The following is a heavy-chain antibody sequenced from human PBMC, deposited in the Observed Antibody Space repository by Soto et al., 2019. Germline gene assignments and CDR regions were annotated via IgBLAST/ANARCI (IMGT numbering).Heavy chain of an antibody. CDR2: VYWDDTK. D-gene: IGHD4-17*01. Sequence: QITLKESGPTLVKPTQTLTLTCTFSGFSLSTSGVGVGWIRQPPGKALEWLAVVYWDDTKHYSPSLKSRLTITKDTSKNQLVLTMPNMDPVDTATYFCAHKGYGDYPLDYWGQGTLVTVSS. CDR1: GFSLSTSGVG. J-gene: IGHJ4*02. CDR3: AHKGYGDYPLDY. V-gene: IGHV2-5*02.